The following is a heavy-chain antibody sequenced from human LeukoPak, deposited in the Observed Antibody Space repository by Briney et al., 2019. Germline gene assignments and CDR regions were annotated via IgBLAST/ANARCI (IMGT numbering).Heavy chain of an antibody. CDR1: GGSISSGSYY. D-gene: IGHD4-17*01. Sequence: SQTLSLTCTVSGGSISSGSYYWSWIRQPAGKGLEWIGRIFTTGNTNYNPSLKSRVTMSVDTSKNQFSLKLSSVTAADTAMYYCARGRSYGDSYYYYYMDVWGKGTTVTVSS. V-gene: IGHV4-61*02. J-gene: IGHJ6*03. CDR2: IFTTGNT. CDR3: ARGRSYGDSYYYYYMDV.